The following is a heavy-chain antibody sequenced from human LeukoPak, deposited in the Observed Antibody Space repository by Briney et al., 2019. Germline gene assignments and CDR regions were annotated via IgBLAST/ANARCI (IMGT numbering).Heavy chain of an antibody. CDR1: GFTFSSYA. D-gene: IGHD6-13*01. Sequence: PGRSLRLSCAASGFTFSSYAMHWVRQAPSKGLEWVAVISYDGSNKYYADPVKGRFTISRDNSRNTLYLQMNSLRAEDTAVYYCARDRWTGSSSWYPADYWGQGTLVTVSS. CDR3: ARDRWTGSSSWYPADY. CDR2: ISYDGSNK. J-gene: IGHJ4*02. V-gene: IGHV3-30-3*01.